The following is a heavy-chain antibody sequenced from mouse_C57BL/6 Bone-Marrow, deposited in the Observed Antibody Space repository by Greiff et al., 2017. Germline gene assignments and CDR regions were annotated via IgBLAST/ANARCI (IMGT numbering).Heavy chain of an antibody. CDR1: GFTFSSYG. D-gene: IGHD6-1*01. J-gene: IGHJ1*03. Sequence: EVKLMESGGDLVKPGGSLKLSCAASGFTFSSYGMSWVRQTPDKRLEWVATISSGGSYTYYPDSVKGRFTISRDNAKNTRYLQMSSLKSEDTAMYYCARHGVLGRNWYFDVWGTGTTVTVSS. CDR2: ISSGGSYT. V-gene: IGHV5-6*01. CDR3: ARHGVLGRNWYFDV.